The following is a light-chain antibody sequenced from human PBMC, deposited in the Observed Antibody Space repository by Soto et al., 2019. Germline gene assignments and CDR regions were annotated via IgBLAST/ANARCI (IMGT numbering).Light chain of an antibody. CDR1: QSISRW. CDR2: DAS. Sequence: DIQMTQSPSTLSASGGDRVTITCRASQSISRWLAWYQQKPGKAPQALIYDASSLKSGVPSRFSGNGSGTEFTITISSLQHHDFPNYYCLQYNTYSSCGQGTRLEIK. J-gene: IGKJ5*01. CDR3: LQYNTYSS. V-gene: IGKV1-5*01.